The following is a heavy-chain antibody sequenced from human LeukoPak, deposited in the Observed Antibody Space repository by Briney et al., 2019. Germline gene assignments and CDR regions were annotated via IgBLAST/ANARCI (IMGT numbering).Heavy chain of an antibody. CDR3: AREDDSSGSVDE. CDR2: ISSSSSYI. Sequence: GGSLRLSCAASGFTFSSYSMNWVRQAPGKGLEWVSSISSSSSYIYYAGSVKGRFTISRDNAKNSLYLQINILTAEDTAVYYFAREDDSSGSVDEGGQGSLVTVPS. J-gene: IGHJ4*02. CDR1: GFTFSSYS. V-gene: IGHV3-21*01. D-gene: IGHD3-22*01.